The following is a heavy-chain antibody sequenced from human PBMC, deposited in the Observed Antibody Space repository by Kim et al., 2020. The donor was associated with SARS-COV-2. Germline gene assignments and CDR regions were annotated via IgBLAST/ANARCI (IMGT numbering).Heavy chain of an antibody. CDR2: IKSKTDGGTT. J-gene: IGHJ4*02. CDR1: GFTFSNAW. Sequence: GGSLRLSCAASGFTFSNAWMSWVRQAPGKGLEWVGRIKSKTDGGTTDYAAPVKGRFTISRDDSKNTLYLQMNSLKTEETAVYYCTTVPLLTGGYYYDSSGYYGGYWGQGTRVTVSS. D-gene: IGHD3-22*01. CDR3: TTVPLLTGGYYYDSSGYYGGY. V-gene: IGHV3-15*01.